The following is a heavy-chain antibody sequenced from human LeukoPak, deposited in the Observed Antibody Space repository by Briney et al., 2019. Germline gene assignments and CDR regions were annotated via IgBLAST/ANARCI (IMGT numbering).Heavy chain of an antibody. D-gene: IGHD6-19*01. CDR2: IYSGGST. V-gene: IGHV3-53*01. J-gene: IGHJ1*01. CDR1: GFTVSSNY. CDR3: AKAHSSGWYGGAEYFQH. Sequence: GGSLRLSCAASGFTVSSNYMSWVRQAPGKGLEWVSVIYSGGSTYYADSVKGRFTISRDNSKNTLYLQMNSLRAEDTAVYYCAKAHSSGWYGGAEYFQHWGQGTLVTVSS.